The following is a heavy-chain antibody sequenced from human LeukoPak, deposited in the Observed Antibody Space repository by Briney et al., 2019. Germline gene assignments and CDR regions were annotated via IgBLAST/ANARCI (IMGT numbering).Heavy chain of an antibody. D-gene: IGHD6-13*01. CDR2: IYPGDSDT. V-gene: IGHV5-51*01. CDR3: ARLNRAAAAPHNDY. Sequence: GESLKISCKGSGYSFTIYWIGWVRQMPGKGLEWMGIIYPGDSDTRYSPSFEGQVTISADKSSSTAYLQWSSLKASDTAMYYCARLNRAAAAPHNDYWGQGTLVTVSS. J-gene: IGHJ4*02. CDR1: GYSFTIYW.